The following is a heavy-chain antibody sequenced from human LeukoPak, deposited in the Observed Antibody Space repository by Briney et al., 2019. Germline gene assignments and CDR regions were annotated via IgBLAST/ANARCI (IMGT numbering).Heavy chain of an antibody. CDR1: GFTVSSNY. Sequence: GGSLRLSCAASGFTVSSNYRSWVRQAPGKGLEWVSVIYSGGSTYYADSVKGRFTISRDNSKNTLYLQMNSLRAEDTAVYYCARPQPRPLGAFDIWGQGTMVTVSS. CDR3: ARPQPRPLGAFDI. J-gene: IGHJ3*02. V-gene: IGHV3-66*02. CDR2: IYSGGST. D-gene: IGHD2-2*01.